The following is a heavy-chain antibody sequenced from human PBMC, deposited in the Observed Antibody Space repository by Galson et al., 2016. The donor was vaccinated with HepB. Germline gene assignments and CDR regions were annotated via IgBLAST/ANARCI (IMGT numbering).Heavy chain of an antibody. CDR2: IYPGDSDT. CDR1: GYSFTRFW. J-gene: IGHJ3*02. D-gene: IGHD1-26*01. Sequence: QSGAEVKKPGESLKISCKGPGYSFTRFWIGWVRQMPGKGLEWMGIIYPGDSDTRYSPSFQGQVTISADKSTAYLQWSSLEAADTAMYYCARHPPYSSNYYRGAFDIWGQGTMVTVSS. V-gene: IGHV5-51*01. CDR3: ARHPPYSSNYYRGAFDI.